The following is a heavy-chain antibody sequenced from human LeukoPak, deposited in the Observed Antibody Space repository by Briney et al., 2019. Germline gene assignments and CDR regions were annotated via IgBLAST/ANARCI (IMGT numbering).Heavy chain of an antibody. Sequence: KGVQWVATIEKDGSDKSYVDSVTGRFTTSRDNAKTSLSLQMNSLGAEDAALYYCARLSAFTKTSHFDYWGQGTLVTVSS. V-gene: IGHV3-7*01. J-gene: IGHJ4*02. CDR2: IEKDGSDK. D-gene: IGHD2-2*01. CDR3: ARLSAFTKTSHFDY.